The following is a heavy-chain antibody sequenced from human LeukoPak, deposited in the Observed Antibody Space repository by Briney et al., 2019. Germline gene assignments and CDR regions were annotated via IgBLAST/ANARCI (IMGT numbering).Heavy chain of an antibody. CDR2: IYYSGNT. CDR1: GGSFSGYY. D-gene: IGHD6-6*01. CDR3: ARDWGVGGRPGYMGV. Sequence: SGTLSLTCAVYGGSFSGYYWSWIRQPPGKGLEWIGYIYYSGNTNYNPSLKSRVTILVDTSKNQVSLKLSSVTAADTAVYFCARDWGVGGRPGYMGVWGKGTTVTVSS. J-gene: IGHJ6*03. V-gene: IGHV4-59*01.